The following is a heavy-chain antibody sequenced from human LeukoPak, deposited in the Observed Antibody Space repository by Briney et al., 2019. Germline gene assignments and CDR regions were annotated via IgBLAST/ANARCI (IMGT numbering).Heavy chain of an antibody. Sequence: GGSLRLSCAASGFTFSSYSMNWVRQAPGKGLEWVAFIRYDGSNKYYADSVKGRFTISRDNSKNTLYLQMNSLRAEDTAVYYCAKALDDYVVSWGQGTLVTVSS. V-gene: IGHV3-30*02. D-gene: IGHD4-17*01. J-gene: IGHJ5*02. CDR3: AKALDDYVVS. CDR1: GFTFSSYS. CDR2: IRYDGSNK.